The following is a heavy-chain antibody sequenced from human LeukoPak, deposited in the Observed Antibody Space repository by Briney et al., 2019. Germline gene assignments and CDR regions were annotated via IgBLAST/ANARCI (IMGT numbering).Heavy chain of an antibody. Sequence: ASVKVSCKASGYTFTGYYMHWVRQAPGQGLEWMGWINPNSGGINYAQKFQGRVTMTRDTSISTAYMELSRLRSDDTAVYYCARTRHMVRGVIEWAYYFDYWGQGTLVTVSS. CDR2: INPNSGGI. J-gene: IGHJ4*02. D-gene: IGHD3-10*01. CDR3: ARTRHMVRGVIEWAYYFDY. V-gene: IGHV1-2*02. CDR1: GYTFTGYY.